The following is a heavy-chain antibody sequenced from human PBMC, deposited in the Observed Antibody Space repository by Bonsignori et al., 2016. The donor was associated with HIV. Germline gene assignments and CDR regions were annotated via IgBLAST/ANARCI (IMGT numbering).Heavy chain of an antibody. D-gene: IGHD3-22*01. CDR3: ARLYYYDNGGYYQNDF. J-gene: IGHJ4*02. V-gene: IGHV2-26*01. CDR1: GFSLTKARMG. CDR2: IFANDIE. Sequence: QVTLKESGPVVVKPTETLTLTCTVSGFSLTKARMGMSWIRQPPGKALEWLAHIFANDIESYRTSLRSRLTISKDTSNSQVLLTVTNVDPADTATYYCARLYYYDNGGYYQNDFWGQGTLVTVSS.